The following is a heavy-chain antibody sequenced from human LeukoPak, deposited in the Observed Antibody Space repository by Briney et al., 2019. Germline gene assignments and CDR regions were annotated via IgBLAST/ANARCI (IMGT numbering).Heavy chain of an antibody. CDR1: GGSISGDY. V-gene: IGHV4-4*07. D-gene: IGHD3-10*01. CDR2: IHTSGIT. Sequence: ASETLSLTCTVSGGSISGDYWSWIRQPAGKGLEWIGHIHTSGITNYNPSLNSRVTMSADTSKNQFSLKLSSVTAADTAVYYCARDRYYYGSGSYRLDYWGQGTLVTVSS. CDR3: ARDRYYYGSGSYRLDY. J-gene: IGHJ4*02.